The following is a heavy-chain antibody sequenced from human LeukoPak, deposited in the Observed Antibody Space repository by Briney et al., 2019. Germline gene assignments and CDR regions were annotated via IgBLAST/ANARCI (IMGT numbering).Heavy chain of an antibody. CDR2: IHYSGST. CDR1: GGSISNFY. CDR3: ARRGSHYYYYMDV. D-gene: IGHD6-6*01. V-gene: IGHV4-59*08. Sequence: PSETLSLTCTLSGGSISNFYWSWIRQSPEKGLEWVGQIHYSGSTNYNPSLESRITISVDTSENQFSLKLSSVTAADTAIYYCARRGSHYYYYMDVWGKGTTVTVSS. J-gene: IGHJ6*03.